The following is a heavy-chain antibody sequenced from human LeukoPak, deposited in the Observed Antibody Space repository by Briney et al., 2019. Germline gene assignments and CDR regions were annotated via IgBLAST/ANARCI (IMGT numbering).Heavy chain of an antibody. Sequence: ASVNVSCTASGYTFTSYAMHWVRQAPGQRLEWMGWINAGNGNTKYSQKFQGRVTITRDTSASTAYMKLSSLRSEDTAVYYCARDSSSWIYYFDYWGQGTLVTVSS. CDR2: INAGNGNT. D-gene: IGHD6-13*01. CDR1: GYTFTSYA. J-gene: IGHJ4*02. CDR3: ARDSSSWIYYFDY. V-gene: IGHV1-3*01.